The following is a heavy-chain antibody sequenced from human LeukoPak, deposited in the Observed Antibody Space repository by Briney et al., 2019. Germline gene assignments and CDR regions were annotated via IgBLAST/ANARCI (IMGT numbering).Heavy chain of an antibody. D-gene: IGHD3-10*02. J-gene: IGHJ2*01. V-gene: IGHV3-11*04. CDR1: GLKYSDAW. CDR3: ARDDVLSLGISFDL. Sequence: GGSLRLSCAVFGLKYSDAWMSWVRQAPGKGLEWVSYISGSGSSIYYADSVEGRFTISRDNAKHSLYLQMNSLRAEDTAVYYCARDDVLSLGISFDLWGRGTLVTVPS. CDR2: ISGSGSSI.